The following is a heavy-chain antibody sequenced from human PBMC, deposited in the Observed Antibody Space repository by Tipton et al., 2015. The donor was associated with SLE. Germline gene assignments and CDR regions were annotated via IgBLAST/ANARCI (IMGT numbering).Heavy chain of an antibody. CDR2: ISPYNDNT. CDR3: ARLQTVYYYGMDV. D-gene: IGHD4-17*01. Sequence: QLVQSGAEVKMPGSSVKVSCKASGYTFTSYGISWVRQAPGQGLEWMGWISPYNDNTKYAQKLQGRVSLTTDTSTGIAYMELRSLRSDDTAVYYCARLQTVYYYGMDVWGQGTTVTVSS. V-gene: IGHV1-18*01. CDR1: GYTFTSYG. J-gene: IGHJ6*02.